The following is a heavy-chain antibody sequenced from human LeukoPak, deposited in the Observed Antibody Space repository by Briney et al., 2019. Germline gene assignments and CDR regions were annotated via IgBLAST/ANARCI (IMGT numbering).Heavy chain of an antibody. CDR3: ASSRHDVFDI. Sequence: GGSLRLSCEASGFTFSSYAMHWVRQAPGKGLEWVALISYDGSNKYYADSVKGRFTISRDNSKNTLYLQMNSLRAEDTAVYYCASSRHDVFDIWGQGTMVTVSS. J-gene: IGHJ3*02. CDR1: GFTFSSYA. V-gene: IGHV3-30-3*01. CDR2: ISYDGSNK. D-gene: IGHD1-1*01.